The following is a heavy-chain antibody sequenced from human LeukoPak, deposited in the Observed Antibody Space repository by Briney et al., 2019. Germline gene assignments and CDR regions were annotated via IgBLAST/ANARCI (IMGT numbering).Heavy chain of an antibody. D-gene: IGHD1-26*01. CDR1: GGSISSGGYS. CDR2: IYHSGST. CDR3: ARVGATTGLDY. V-gene: IGHV4-30-2*01. J-gene: IGHJ4*02. Sequence: PSETLSLTCAVSGGSISSGGYSWSWIRQPPGKGLEWIGYIYHSGSTYYNPSLKSRVTISVDRSKNQFSLKLSSVTAADTAVCYCARVGATTGLDYWGQGTLVTVSS.